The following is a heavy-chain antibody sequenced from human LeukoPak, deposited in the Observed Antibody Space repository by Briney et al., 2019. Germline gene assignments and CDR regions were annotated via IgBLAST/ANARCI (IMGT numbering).Heavy chain of an antibody. CDR2: IKSDGSST. V-gene: IGHV3-74*01. J-gene: IGHJ4*02. D-gene: IGHD2-15*01. CDR1: GFTFSSYW. Sequence: PGGSLRLSCAASGFTFSSYWMHWVRQAPGKGLAWVSRIKSDGSSTTYADSVKGRFTISRDNAKNTLYLQMNSLRAEDTAVYYCARGYCSGGSCYVPLDYWGQGTLVTVSS. CDR3: ARGYCSGGSCYVPLDY.